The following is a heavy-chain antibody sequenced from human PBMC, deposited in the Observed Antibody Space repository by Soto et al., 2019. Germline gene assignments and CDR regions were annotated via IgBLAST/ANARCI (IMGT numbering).Heavy chain of an antibody. CDR3: ASHLTMTGTRGFDH. D-gene: IGHD3-9*01. CDR1: SGSIFSSNW. V-gene: IGHV4-4*02. J-gene: IGHJ4*02. Sequence: QVQLQELGPGLVKPSGTLSLTCAVSSGSIFSSNWWSWVRQPPGKGLEWIGETRNSGGANYNPSLKSRVTISVDKSTNQFFLNLNSVTAADTAVYYCASHLTMTGTRGFDHWGLGTLVTVSS. CDR2: TRNSGGA.